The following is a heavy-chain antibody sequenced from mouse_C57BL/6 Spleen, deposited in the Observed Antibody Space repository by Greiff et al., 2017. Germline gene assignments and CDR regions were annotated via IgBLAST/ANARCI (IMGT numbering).Heavy chain of an antibody. V-gene: IGHV1-64*01. CDR3: ARYHGGYAMDY. CDR1: GYTFTSYW. CDR2: IHPNSGST. Sequence: QVQLQQPGAELVKPGASVKLSCKASGYTFTSYWMHWVKQRPGQGLEWIGMIHPNSGSTNYNEKFKSKATLTVDKSSSTAYMQLSSLPSEDSAVYYCARYHGGYAMDYWGQGTSVTVSS. J-gene: IGHJ4*01.